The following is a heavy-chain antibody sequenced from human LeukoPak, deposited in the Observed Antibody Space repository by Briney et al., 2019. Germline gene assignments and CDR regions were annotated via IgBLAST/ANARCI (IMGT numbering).Heavy chain of an antibody. CDR1: GFTSSSYA. Sequence: PGGSLRLSCAASGFTSSSYAMSWVRQAPGKGLEWVSAISGSGGSTYYADSVKGRFTISRDNSKNTLYLQMNSLRAEDTAVYYCASPPRGTRTQNYFDYWGQGTLVTVSS. D-gene: IGHD2-2*01. V-gene: IGHV3-23*01. CDR2: ISGSGGST. J-gene: IGHJ4*02. CDR3: ASPPRGTRTQNYFDY.